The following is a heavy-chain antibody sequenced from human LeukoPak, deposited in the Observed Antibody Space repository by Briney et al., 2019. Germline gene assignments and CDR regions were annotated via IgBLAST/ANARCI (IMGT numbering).Heavy chain of an antibody. CDR1: GFTFSSYA. J-gene: IGHJ4*02. Sequence: PGGSLRLSCAASGFTFSSYAMSWVRQAPGKGLEWVSAISGSGGSTYYADSVKGRFTISRDNSKNTLYLQMNSLRAEDTAVYYCAKDQNPYCGGDCYSSYWGQGTLVTVSS. CDR3: AKDQNPYCGGDCYSSY. V-gene: IGHV3-23*01. CDR2: ISGSGGST. D-gene: IGHD2-21*02.